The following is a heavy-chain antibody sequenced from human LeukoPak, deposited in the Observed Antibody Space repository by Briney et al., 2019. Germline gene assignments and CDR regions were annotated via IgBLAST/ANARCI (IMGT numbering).Heavy chain of an antibody. D-gene: IGHD2-2*02. CDR1: GGTFSSYA. V-gene: IGHV1-2*02. Sequence: ASVKVSCKASGGTFSSYAFSWVRQAPGQGLEWMGWINPNSGGTNYAQKFQGRVTMTRDTSISTAYMELSRLRSDDTAVYYCARDRRYCSSTSCYTGGMDVWGKGTTVTVSS. CDR3: ARDRRYCSSTSCYTGGMDV. CDR2: INPNSGGT. J-gene: IGHJ6*04.